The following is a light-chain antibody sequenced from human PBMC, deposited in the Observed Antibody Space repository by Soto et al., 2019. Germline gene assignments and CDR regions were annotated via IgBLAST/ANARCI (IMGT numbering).Light chain of an antibody. V-gene: IGKV1-5*03. CDR1: QTISSW. CDR3: QHYDRYSEE. J-gene: IGKJ1*01. CDR2: KAS. Sequence: DIQMAQSTSTLSGSVGDRITITCRASQTISSWLAWYQQKPGKAPKLLIYKASTLKSGVPSRFSGSGSGTEFTLTSSRLQPDDFATYYCQHYDRYSEEFGQGTKVDIK.